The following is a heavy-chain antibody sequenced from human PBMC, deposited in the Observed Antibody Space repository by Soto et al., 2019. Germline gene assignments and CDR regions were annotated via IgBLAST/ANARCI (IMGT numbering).Heavy chain of an antibody. V-gene: IGHV4-39*01. CDR2: FHYSGST. Sequence: QLQLQESGPGIVKPSETLSLTCTVSGGSISSSNFYWGWIRQPPGKGLEWIGSFHYSGSTYYSSSLKSPVTISVDTSKNQFSLRLRSVTAAVTDVYSCARLIVVRSGNWFHPWGQGTLVTVSS. CDR1: GGSISSSNFY. CDR3: ARLIVVRSGNWFHP. J-gene: IGHJ5*02. D-gene: IGHD3-22*01.